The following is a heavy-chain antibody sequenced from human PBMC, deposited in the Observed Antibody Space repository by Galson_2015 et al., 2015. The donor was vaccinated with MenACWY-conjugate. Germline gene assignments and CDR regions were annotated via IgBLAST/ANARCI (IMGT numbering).Heavy chain of an antibody. CDR3: ARAQDSKGSGSYYPPYYYYYYMDV. CDR2: IIPIFGTA. CDR1: GGTFSSYA. D-gene: IGHD3-10*01. J-gene: IGHJ6*03. V-gene: IGHV1-69*13. Sequence: QSGAEVKKPGASVKVSCKASGGTFSSYAISWVRQAPGQGLEWMGGIIPIFGTANYAQKFQGRVTITADESTSTAYMELSSLRSEDTAVYYCARAQDSKGSGSYYPPYYYYYYMDVWGKGTTVTVSS.